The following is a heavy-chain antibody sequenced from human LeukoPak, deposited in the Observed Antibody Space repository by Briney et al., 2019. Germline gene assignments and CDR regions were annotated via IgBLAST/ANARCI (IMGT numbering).Heavy chain of an antibody. J-gene: IGHJ3*02. V-gene: IGHV4-4*02. CDR3: ARLSPDGFDI. D-gene: IGHD2/OR15-2a*01. Sequence: SETLSLTCAVSGGSITSSKWWTWVRQPPGKGLEWIGESYHSGSTNYNPSLKSRVTISVDKSEKQFSLKLSSVTAADTAVYYCARLSPDGFDIWGQGTMVTVFS. CDR1: GGSITSSKW. CDR2: SYHSGST.